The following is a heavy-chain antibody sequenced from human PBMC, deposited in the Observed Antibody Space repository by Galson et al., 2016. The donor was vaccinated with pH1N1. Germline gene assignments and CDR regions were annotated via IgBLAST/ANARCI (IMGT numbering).Heavy chain of an antibody. CDR2: ISSSSSTI. Sequence: SLRLSCAASGFTFSSYSMNWVRQAPGKGLEWVSYISSSSSTIYYEDSVKGRFTISRDNAKNSLYLQMNSLRAEDTAVYYCSRVNHYYYYGMDVWGQGTTVTDSS. D-gene: IGHD1-14*01. CDR1: GFTFSSYS. J-gene: IGHJ6*02. V-gene: IGHV3-48*01. CDR3: SRVNHYYYYGMDV.